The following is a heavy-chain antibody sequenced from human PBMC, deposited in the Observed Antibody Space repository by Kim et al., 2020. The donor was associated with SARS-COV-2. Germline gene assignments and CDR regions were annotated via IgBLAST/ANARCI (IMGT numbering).Heavy chain of an antibody. Sequence: ASVKVSCKASGYTFTSYAMHWVRQAPGQRLEWMGWINAGNGNTKYSQKFQGRVTITRDTSASTAYMELSSLRSEDTAVYYCARDFSDYLGVWRFWGQGTLVAVSS. CDR3: ARDFSDYLGVWRF. D-gene: IGHD4-17*01. V-gene: IGHV1-3*01. CDR1: GYTFTSYA. CDR2: INAGNGNT. J-gene: IGHJ4*02.